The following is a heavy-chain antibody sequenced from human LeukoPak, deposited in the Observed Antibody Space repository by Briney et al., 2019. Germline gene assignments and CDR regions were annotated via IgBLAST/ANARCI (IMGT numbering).Heavy chain of an antibody. CDR3: ARLRTMPPNY. CDR1: GGSISNSSYY. J-gene: IGHJ4*02. D-gene: IGHD2-2*01. Sequence: SETLSLTCTVSGGSISNSSYYWGWIRQPPGKGLEWIGSIYYSGSTYYNPSLKSRVTISVDTSKNQFSLKLSSVTAADTAVYYCARLRTMPPNYWGQGTLVTVSS. V-gene: IGHV4-39*01. CDR2: IYYSGST.